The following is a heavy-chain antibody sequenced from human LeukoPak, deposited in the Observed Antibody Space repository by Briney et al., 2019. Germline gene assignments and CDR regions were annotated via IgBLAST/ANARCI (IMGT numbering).Heavy chain of an antibody. CDR1: GVSFSGYY. Sequence: AETLSLTCAVYGVSFSGYYWSWIRQPPGKGLEWIAEINHSGSTNYNPSLKSRVTISVDTSKNQFSLKLSSVTAADTAVYYCARHSYGDYEQCFDYWGQGTLVTVSS. D-gene: IGHD4-17*01. J-gene: IGHJ4*02. V-gene: IGHV4-34*01. CDR2: INHSGST. CDR3: ARHSYGDYEQCFDY.